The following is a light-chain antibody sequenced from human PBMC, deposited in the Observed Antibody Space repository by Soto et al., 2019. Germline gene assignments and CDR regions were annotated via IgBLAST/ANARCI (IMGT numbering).Light chain of an antibody. V-gene: IGKV1-5*01. CDR3: QQYDRYYT. CDR1: QRITSW. CDR2: DAS. Sequence: DLPLTQSPSTLSASVGDRVTITCRASQRITSWLAWYQQKPGKAPKLLIYDASRLQSGVPARFSGSGSGTEFTLTISSLQTDDFATYYCQQYDRYYTFGQGTKLDIK. J-gene: IGKJ2*01.